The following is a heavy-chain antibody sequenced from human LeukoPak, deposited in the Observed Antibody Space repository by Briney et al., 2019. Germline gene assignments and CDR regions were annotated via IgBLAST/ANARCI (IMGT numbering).Heavy chain of an antibody. CDR1: GFTFNNFG. CDR2: ISYDGGHK. D-gene: IGHD2-8*02. V-gene: IGHV3-30*03. CDR3: ARSDGYCAGGSCSPDY. Sequence: GRSLRLSCAASGFTFNNFGVHWVRQAPGKGLEWVAVISYDGGHKYYADSVTGRFTISRDNSKNTVYLQMSSLSAEDTALYYCARSDGYCAGGSCSPDYWGQGTLVTVSS. J-gene: IGHJ4*02.